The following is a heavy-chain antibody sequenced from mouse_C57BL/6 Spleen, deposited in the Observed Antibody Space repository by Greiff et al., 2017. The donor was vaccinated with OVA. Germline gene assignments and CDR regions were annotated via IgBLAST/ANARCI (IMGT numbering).Heavy chain of an antibody. CDR3: ATLYYSNYEFAY. D-gene: IGHD2-5*01. CDR2: LNPNNGGT. CDR1: GYTFTDYY. Sequence: EVQLQQSGPELVKPGASVKISCKASGYTFTDYYMNWVKQSHGKSLEWIGDLNPNNGGTSYNQKFKGKATLTVDKSSSTAYMELRSLTSEDSAVYYCATLYYSNYEFAYWGQGTLVTVSA. V-gene: IGHV1-26*01. J-gene: IGHJ3*01.